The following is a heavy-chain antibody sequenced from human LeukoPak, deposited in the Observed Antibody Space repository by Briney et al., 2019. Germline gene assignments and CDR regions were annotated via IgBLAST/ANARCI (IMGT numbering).Heavy chain of an antibody. V-gene: IGHV3-23*01. CDR3: AKDEGYSSSWADAFDI. J-gene: IGHJ3*02. Sequence: GGSLRLSCAASGFTFSSYAMSWVRQAPGKGLEWVSAISGSGGSTYYADSVKGRFTISRDNSKNTLYLQMNSLRAEDTAVYYCAKDEGYSSSWADAFDIWGQGTMVTVSS. CDR2: ISGSGGST. CDR1: GFTFSSYA. D-gene: IGHD6-13*01.